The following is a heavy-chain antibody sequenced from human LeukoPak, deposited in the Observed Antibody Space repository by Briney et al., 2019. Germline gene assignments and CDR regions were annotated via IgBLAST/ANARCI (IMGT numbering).Heavy chain of an antibody. D-gene: IGHD6-6*01. CDR2: INHSGST. CDR3: ARGQTSSSYYFDY. V-gene: IGHV4-34*01. J-gene: IGHJ4*02. CDR1: GDSISTYY. Sequence: PSETLSLTCTVSGDSISTYYWSWIRQPPGKGLEWIGEINHSGSTNYNPSLKSRVTISVDTSKNQFSLKLSSVTAADTAVYYCARGQTSSSYYFDYWGQGTLVTVSS.